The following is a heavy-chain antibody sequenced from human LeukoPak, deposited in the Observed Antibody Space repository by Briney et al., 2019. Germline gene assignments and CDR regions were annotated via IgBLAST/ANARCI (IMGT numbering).Heavy chain of an antibody. CDR2: VSGSGSTV. V-gene: IGHV3-48*01. Sequence: GGSLGLSCAASGFTFGDHIMNWVRQLPGERLEWVAYVSGSGSTVYYADSVKSRFTVSRDNGKSSLYLQMNSLRVEDTALYYCVRQFASWGQGTLVTVSS. J-gene: IGHJ4*02. CDR1: GFTFGDHI. CDR3: VRQFAS.